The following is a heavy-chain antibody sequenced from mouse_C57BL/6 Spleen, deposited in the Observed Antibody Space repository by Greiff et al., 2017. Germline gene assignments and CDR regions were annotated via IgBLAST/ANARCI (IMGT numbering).Heavy chain of an antibody. J-gene: IGHJ4*01. V-gene: IGHV5-4*01. D-gene: IGHD2-4*01. CDR1: GFTFSSYA. Sequence: EVMLVESGGGLVKPGGSLKLSCAASGFTFSSYAMSWVRQTPEKRLEWVATISDGGSYTYYPDNVKGRFTISRDNAKNNLYLQMSHLKSEDTAMYYCARESGYDYDEFYAMDYWGQGTSVTVSS. CDR3: ARESGYDYDEFYAMDY. CDR2: ISDGGSYT.